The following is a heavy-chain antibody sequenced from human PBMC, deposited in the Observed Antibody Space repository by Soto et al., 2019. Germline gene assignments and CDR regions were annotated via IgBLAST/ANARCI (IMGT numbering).Heavy chain of an antibody. V-gene: IGHV3-66*01. J-gene: IGHJ6*02. CDR2: IYSGGST. CDR3: ARDVQQQPYYYYGMDV. D-gene: IGHD6-13*01. Sequence: GGSLRLSCAASGFTVSSNYMSWVRQAPGKGLEWVSVIYSGGSTYYADSVKGRFTISRDNSKNTLYLQMNSLRAEDTAVYYCARDVQQQPYYYYGMDVWGQGTTVTVSS. CDR1: GFTVSSNY.